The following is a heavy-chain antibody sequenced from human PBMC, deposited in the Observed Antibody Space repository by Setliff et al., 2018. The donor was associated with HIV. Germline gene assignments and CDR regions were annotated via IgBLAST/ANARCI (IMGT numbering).Heavy chain of an antibody. J-gene: IGHJ4*02. CDR2: ISGSGGST. CDR3: ARTRGYSYGYSDY. Sequence: PGGSLRLSCAASGFTLRSYAMSWVRQAPGKGLEWVSVISGSGGSTYYADSVKGRFTISRDNSKNTLYLQMNSLRAEDTAVYYCARTRGYSYGYSDYWGQGTLVTVSS. CDR1: GFTLRSYA. D-gene: IGHD5-18*01. V-gene: IGHV3-23*01.